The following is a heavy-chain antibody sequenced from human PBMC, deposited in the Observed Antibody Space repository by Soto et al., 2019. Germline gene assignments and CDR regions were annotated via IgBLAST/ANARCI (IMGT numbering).Heavy chain of an antibody. Sequence: GGSLRLSCASSGFTFSSYAMSWVRQAPGKGLEWVSTISSSGGATYYADSVKGRFTISRDNSKNTLYLQMNSLRAEDTAVYYYVKNSFPLEARYTFDIWGQGTKVTASS. J-gene: IGHJ3*02. D-gene: IGHD5-12*01. CDR1: GFTFSSYA. V-gene: IGHV3-23*01. CDR3: VKNSFPLEARYTFDI. CDR2: ISSSGGAT.